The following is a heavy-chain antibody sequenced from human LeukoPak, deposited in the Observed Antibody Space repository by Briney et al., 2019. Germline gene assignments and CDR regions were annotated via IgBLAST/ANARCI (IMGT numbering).Heavy chain of an antibody. D-gene: IGHD2-2*01. CDR1: GFTFSNYA. J-gene: IGHJ4*02. Sequence: GGSLRLSCAASGFTFSNYAMSWVPQAPGKGLEWVSAILGSGGSTYYADSVKGRFTVSRDNSKSTLYLQMNSMRAEDTAVYYCARDGEDCSSTSCYPDYWGQGTLVTVSS. V-gene: IGHV3-23*01. CDR2: ILGSGGST. CDR3: ARDGEDCSSTSCYPDY.